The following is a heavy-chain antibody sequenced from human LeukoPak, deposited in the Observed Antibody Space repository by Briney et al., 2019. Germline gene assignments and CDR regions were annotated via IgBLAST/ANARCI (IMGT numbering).Heavy chain of an antibody. CDR1: GGTFSSYA. CDR2: IIPIFGTA. CDR3: ARTSGYYPRGCLDY. D-gene: IGHD3-22*01. V-gene: IGHV1-69*13. J-gene: IGHJ4*02. Sequence: SVTLSCRASGGTFSSYAISWVRQAPGQGLEWMGGIIPIFGTANYAQKFQGRVTITADESTSTAYMELSSLRSEDTAVYYCARTSGYYPRGCLDYWGQGTLVTVSS.